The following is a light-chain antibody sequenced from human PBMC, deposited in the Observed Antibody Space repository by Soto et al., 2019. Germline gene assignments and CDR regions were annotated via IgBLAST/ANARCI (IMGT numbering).Light chain of an antibody. CDR2: GAS. Sequence: EVVLTQSPGTLSSSPGERATLSCRASQSVSSNLAWYQQKPGQAPRLLISGASTRATGLPARFSGSGSGTEFTLTISSLQSEDFAVYYCHQYNNWPQPFGQGTK. J-gene: IGKJ1*01. CDR1: QSVSSN. CDR3: HQYNNWPQP. V-gene: IGKV3-15*01.